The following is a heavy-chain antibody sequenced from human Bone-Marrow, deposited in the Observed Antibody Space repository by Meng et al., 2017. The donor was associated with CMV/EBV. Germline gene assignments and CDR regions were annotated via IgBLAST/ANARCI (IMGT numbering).Heavy chain of an antibody. CDR2: INPNSGGT. CDR1: GYTFTGYY. Sequence: ASVKVSCKASGYTFTGYYMHWVRQAPGQGLEWMGWINPNSGGTNYAQKFQGRVTMTRDTSISTAYMELSRLRSDDTAVYYCARLLGYCSSTSCHPTSYYYYGMDVWGQGTTVTVSS. J-gene: IGHJ6*02. V-gene: IGHV1-2*02. CDR3: ARLLGYCSSTSCHPTSYYYYGMDV. D-gene: IGHD2-2*01.